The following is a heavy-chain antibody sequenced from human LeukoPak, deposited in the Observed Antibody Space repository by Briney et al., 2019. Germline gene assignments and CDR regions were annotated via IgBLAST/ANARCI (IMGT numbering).Heavy chain of an antibody. CDR1: GFTFSSYA. Sequence: GGSLRLSCAASGFTFSSYAMHWVRQAPGKGLEWVAVISYDGSNKYYADSVKGRFTISRDNSKNTLYLQMNSPRAEDTAVYYCAREDYYDSSGPFDYWGQGTLVTVSS. J-gene: IGHJ4*02. D-gene: IGHD3-22*01. CDR2: ISYDGSNK. CDR3: AREDYYDSSGPFDY. V-gene: IGHV3-30-3*01.